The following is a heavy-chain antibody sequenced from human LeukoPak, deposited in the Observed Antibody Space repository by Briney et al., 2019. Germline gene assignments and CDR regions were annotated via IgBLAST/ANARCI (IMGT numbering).Heavy chain of an antibody. D-gene: IGHD3-10*01. CDR1: GFTFSGSA. Sequence: GGSLRLSCAASGFTFSGSAMHWVRQASGKGLEWVGRIRSKANSYATEYAASVKGRFTISRDDSKNTAYLQMNSLKTEDTAVYYCTSRGFGELQKSYNYWGQGTLVTVSS. CDR3: TSRGFGELQKSYNY. J-gene: IGHJ4*02. V-gene: IGHV3-73*01. CDR2: IRSKANSYAT.